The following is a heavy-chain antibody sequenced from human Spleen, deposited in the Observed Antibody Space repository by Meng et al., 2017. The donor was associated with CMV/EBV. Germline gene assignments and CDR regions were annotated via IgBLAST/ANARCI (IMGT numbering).Heavy chain of an antibody. CDR3: ARSRDGYNFDY. J-gene: IGHJ4*02. CDR1: GGSFSCSY. V-gene: IGHV4-34*01. D-gene: IGHD5-24*01. CDR2: INHSGST. Sequence: QVPLQQWGAGLLKPSETLSLTCAVYGGSFSCSYWSWIRQPPGKGLEWIGEINHSGSTNYNPSLKSRVTISVDTSKNQFSLKLSSVTAADTAVYYCARSRDGYNFDYWGQGTLVTVSS.